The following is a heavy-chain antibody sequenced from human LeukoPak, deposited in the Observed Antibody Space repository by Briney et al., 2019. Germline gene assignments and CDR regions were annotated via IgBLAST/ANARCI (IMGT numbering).Heavy chain of an antibody. CDR1: GFTFSSYA. J-gene: IGHJ4*02. V-gene: IGHV3-23*01. Sequence: GGSLRLSCAASGFTFSSYAMSWVRQAPGKGLEWVSAISGSGGSTYYTDSVKGRFTISRDNSKNTLYLQMNSLRAEDTAVYYCAKEYSGYESRGGNDYWGPGTLVTVSS. CDR2: ISGSGGST. D-gene: IGHD5-12*01. CDR3: AKEYSGYESRGGNDY.